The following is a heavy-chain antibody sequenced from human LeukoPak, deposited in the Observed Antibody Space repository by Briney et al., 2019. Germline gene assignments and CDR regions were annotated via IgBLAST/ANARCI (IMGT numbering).Heavy chain of an antibody. D-gene: IGHD3-10*01. CDR3: ARVPIIRGVIED. CDR1: GGSISRGGDY. Sequence: SETLSLTCSVSGGSISRGGDYWTWIRQHPEKGLEWIGYISGSGSTYFNPSLRSRVTVSADTSKNQFSLKLTSVTAADTAVFYCARVPIIRGVIEDWGQGTLVSVSS. CDR2: ISGSGST. J-gene: IGHJ4*02. V-gene: IGHV4-31*03.